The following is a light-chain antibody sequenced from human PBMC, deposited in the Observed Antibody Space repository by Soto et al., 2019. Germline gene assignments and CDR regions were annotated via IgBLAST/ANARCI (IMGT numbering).Light chain of an antibody. Sequence: ETVLTQSPGTLSLSPGDRATLSCRASQSVISDYLAWYQQKPGQAPRLLIYCASGTATGIPDRFSGSGSGTDFTLAISRLEPEDCAVDYCQQYGSSPLTFGGGTKVEIK. V-gene: IGKV3-20*01. CDR2: CAS. J-gene: IGKJ4*01. CDR3: QQYGSSPLT. CDR1: QSVISDY.